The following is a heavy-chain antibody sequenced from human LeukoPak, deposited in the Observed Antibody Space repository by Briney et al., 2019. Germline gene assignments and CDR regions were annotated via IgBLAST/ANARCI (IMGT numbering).Heavy chain of an antibody. CDR1: GFTFSSYA. D-gene: IGHD3-3*01. J-gene: IGHJ4*02. CDR3: AKLPWRFLDPADCFDY. Sequence: PGGSLRLSCAASGFTFSSYAMSWVRQAPGKGLEWVSAISGSGGSTYYADSVKGRFTISRDNSKDTLYLQMNSLRAEDTAVYYCAKLPWRFLDPADCFDYWGQGTLVTVSS. V-gene: IGHV3-23*01. CDR2: ISGSGGST.